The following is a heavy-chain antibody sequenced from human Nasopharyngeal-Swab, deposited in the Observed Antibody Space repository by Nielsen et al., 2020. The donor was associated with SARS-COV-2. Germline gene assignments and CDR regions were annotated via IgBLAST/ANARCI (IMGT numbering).Heavy chain of an antibody. V-gene: IGHV5-51*01. J-gene: IGHJ6*02. Sequence: VRQMPGKGLEWMGIIYPGDSDTRYSPSFQGQVTISADKSISTAYLQWSSLKASDTAMCYCASSPYSSSVYYYYGMDVWGQGTTVTVSS. CDR2: IYPGDSDT. D-gene: IGHD6-6*01. CDR3: ASSPYSSSVYYYYGMDV.